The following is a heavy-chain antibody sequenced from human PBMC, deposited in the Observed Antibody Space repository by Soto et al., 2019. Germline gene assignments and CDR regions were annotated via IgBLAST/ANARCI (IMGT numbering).Heavy chain of an antibody. CDR3: GSLVWVVVTVPCFDC. CDR1: GFTFSTYA. Sequence: PGGSLRLSCAASGFTFSTYAMSWVRQPPGKGLEWVSGVSGSGGMTSHADSVKGRFTVSRDNSKTTLYLQMDSLRAEDTAVYYCGSLVWVVVTVPCFDCWGQGTLVTVSS. CDR2: VSGSGGMT. J-gene: IGHJ4*02. V-gene: IGHV3-23*01. D-gene: IGHD3-22*01.